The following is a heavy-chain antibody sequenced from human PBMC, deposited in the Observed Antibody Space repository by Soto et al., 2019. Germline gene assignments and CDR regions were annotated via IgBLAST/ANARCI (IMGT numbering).Heavy chain of an antibody. CDR3: ARRVGLKYALPNFYYYYMDV. J-gene: IGHJ6*03. V-gene: IGHV4-59*08. Sequence: SETLSLTCTVSGGSISNYYWSWIRQPPGKGLEWIGYIYYSGSTNYNPSLKSRVTISLDTSKNQFSLELSSVTAADTAVYYCARRVGLKYALPNFYYYYMDVWGKGTTVTVSS. CDR2: IYYSGST. D-gene: IGHD2-8*01. CDR1: GGSISNYY.